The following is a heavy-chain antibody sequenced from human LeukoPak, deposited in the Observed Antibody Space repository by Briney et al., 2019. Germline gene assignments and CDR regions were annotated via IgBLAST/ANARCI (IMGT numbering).Heavy chain of an antibody. Sequence: GGSLRLSCAASGFTFSRYSMNWVRQAPGKGLEWVSYITNSSSTIFYEDSVKGRFTISRDNAKNSLYLQMSSLRAEDTAVYYCTTAKNDHWGEGTLVTVSS. CDR3: TTAKNDH. V-gene: IGHV3-48*04. CDR1: GFTFSRYS. J-gene: IGHJ4*02. CDR2: ITNSSSTI.